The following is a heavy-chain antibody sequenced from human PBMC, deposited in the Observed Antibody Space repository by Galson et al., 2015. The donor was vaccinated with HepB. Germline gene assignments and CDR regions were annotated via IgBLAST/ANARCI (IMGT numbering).Heavy chain of an antibody. CDR2: IWYDGSKK. D-gene: IGHD6-19*01. Sequence: SLRLSCAASGFTFSSYGMHWVRQAPGKGLEWVADIWYDGSKKYYADSVKGRFTISRDNSKNTLYLQMNSLRAEDTAVYYCASPFRIAVAGTTKGGYFDLWGRGTLVTVSS. J-gene: IGHJ2*01. V-gene: IGHV3-33*01. CDR1: GFTFSSYG. CDR3: ASPFRIAVAGTTKGGYFDL.